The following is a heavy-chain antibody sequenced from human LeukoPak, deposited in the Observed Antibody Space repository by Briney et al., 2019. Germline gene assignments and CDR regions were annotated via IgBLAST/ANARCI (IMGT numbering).Heavy chain of an antibody. CDR3: ASIEREF. Sequence: ASVKDSCMASRYTFTGYYKHWVRQAPGQGLEWMGWINPNSGGTNYAQKFQGRVTMTRDTSISTAYMELSRLRSDDTAEYYCASIEREFWGQGTLVTVSS. V-gene: IGHV1-2*02. CDR2: INPNSGGT. D-gene: IGHD1-1*01. CDR1: RYTFTGYY. J-gene: IGHJ4*02.